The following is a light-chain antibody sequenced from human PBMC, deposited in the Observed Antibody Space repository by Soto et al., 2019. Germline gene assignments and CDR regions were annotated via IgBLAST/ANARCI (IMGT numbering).Light chain of an antibody. Sequence: DIQMTQSPSSLSASVGDRVTITCRASQSISNYLNWYQHKPGKAPKLLIYAASSLQGGVPSRSSGSGSGTDFTLTISSLQTEDFATYYCQHSYSPPWTFGQGTKVEIK. CDR1: QSISNY. CDR3: QHSYSPPWT. CDR2: AAS. V-gene: IGKV1-39*01. J-gene: IGKJ1*01.